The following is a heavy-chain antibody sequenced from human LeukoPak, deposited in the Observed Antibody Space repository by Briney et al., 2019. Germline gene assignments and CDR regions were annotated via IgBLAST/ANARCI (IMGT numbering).Heavy chain of an antibody. V-gene: IGHV3-23*01. CDR2: ISASGGST. J-gene: IGHJ4*02. D-gene: IGHD5-12*01. CDR3: AKPFIVATLTTDY. Sequence: GGSLRLSCAASGFTFRSYAMSWVRQAPGRGLEWVSGISASGGSTYYADSVKGRFTISRDNSKNTLYLQMNSLRAEDTAVYYCAKPFIVATLTTDYWGLGTPVTVSS. CDR1: GFTFRSYA.